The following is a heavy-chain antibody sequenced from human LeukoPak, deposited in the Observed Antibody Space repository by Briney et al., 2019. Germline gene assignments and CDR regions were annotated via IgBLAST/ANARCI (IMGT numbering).Heavy chain of an antibody. CDR3: ARRCSSTSCYWGSVD. CDR2: IYTSGST. Sequence: SETLSLTCTVSGGSISSGSYYWSWIRQPAGKGLEWIGRIYTSGSTNYNPSLKSRVTISVDTSKNQFSLKLSSVTAADTAVYYCARRCSSTSCYWGSVDWGQGTLVTVSS. D-gene: IGHD2-2*01. J-gene: IGHJ4*02. CDR1: GGSISSGSYY. V-gene: IGHV4-61*02.